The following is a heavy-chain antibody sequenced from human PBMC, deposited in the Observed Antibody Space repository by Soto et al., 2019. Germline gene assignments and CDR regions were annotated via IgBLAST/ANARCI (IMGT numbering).Heavy chain of an antibody. CDR1: GYTFTGYY. J-gene: IGHJ5*02. CDR2: INPNSGGT. D-gene: IGHD2-2*03. CDR3: ARGGYCSSTSGPIGGWFDP. Sequence: ASVKVSCKASGYTFTGYYMHWVRQAPGQGLEWMGWINPNSGGTNYAQKFQGWVTMTRDTSISTAYMELSRLRSDDTAVYYCARGGYCSSTSGPIGGWFDPWGQGTLVTVSS. V-gene: IGHV1-2*04.